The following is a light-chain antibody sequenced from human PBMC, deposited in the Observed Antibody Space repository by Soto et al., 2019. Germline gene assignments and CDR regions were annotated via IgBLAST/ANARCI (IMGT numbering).Light chain of an antibody. Sequence: QLVLTQSPSASASLGASVKLTFTLSSGHSSYAIAWHQQQPEKGPRYLMKLNSDGSHSKGDGIPDRFSGSSSGAERYLTISSLPSEDEADYYCQTWGTGIRVFGGGTKVTVL. V-gene: IGLV4-69*01. CDR2: LNSDGSH. CDR1: SGHSSYA. CDR3: QTWGTGIRV. J-gene: IGLJ2*01.